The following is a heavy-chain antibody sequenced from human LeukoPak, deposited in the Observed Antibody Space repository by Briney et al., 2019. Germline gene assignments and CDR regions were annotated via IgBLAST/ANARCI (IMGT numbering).Heavy chain of an antibody. CDR2: ISGSGGST. CDR1: GFTFSSYA. V-gene: IGHV3-23*01. D-gene: IGHD3-10*01. Sequence: GGSLRLSCAASGFTFSSYAMSWARQAPGKGLEWVSAISGSGGSTYYADSVKGRFTISRDNSKNTLYLQMNSLRAEDTAVYYCAKTGTGLQGFDYWGQGTLVTVSS. J-gene: IGHJ4*02. CDR3: AKTGTGLQGFDY.